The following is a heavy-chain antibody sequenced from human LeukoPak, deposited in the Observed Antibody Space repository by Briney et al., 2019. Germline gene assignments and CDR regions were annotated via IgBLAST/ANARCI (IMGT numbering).Heavy chain of an antibody. Sequence: PSETLSLTCTVSGGSISSSSYYWGWIRQPPGKGLEWIGSIYYSGSTSGSTYYNPSLKSRVTISADPSKTQFSLQLSSVTAADTAVYYCARAYDGSGHDTFHIWGQGTMVTVSS. CDR2: IYYSGSTSGST. J-gene: IGHJ3*02. CDR1: GGSISSSSYY. D-gene: IGHD3-22*01. V-gene: IGHV4-39*07. CDR3: ARAYDGSGHDTFHI.